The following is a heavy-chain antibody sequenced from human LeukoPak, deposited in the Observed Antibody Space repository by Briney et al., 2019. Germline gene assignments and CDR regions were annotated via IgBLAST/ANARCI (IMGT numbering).Heavy chain of an antibody. D-gene: IGHD3-22*01. Sequence: GGSLRLSCAASGFTFDDYGMSWVRQAPGKGLEWVSGINWNGGSTGYADSVKGRFTTSRDNAKNSLYLQMNSRRAEDTALYYCARDRSYYYDSSGYHEVDYWGQGTLVTVSS. CDR2: INWNGGST. CDR1: GFTFDDYG. V-gene: IGHV3-20*04. J-gene: IGHJ4*02. CDR3: ARDRSYYYDSSGYHEVDY.